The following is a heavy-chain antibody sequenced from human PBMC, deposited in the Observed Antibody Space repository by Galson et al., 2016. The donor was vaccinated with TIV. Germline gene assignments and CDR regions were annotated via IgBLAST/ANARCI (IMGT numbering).Heavy chain of an antibody. CDR1: GYPFTAYY. CDR3: AGGFNYGFDFYYGMDV. CDR2: INPNGDDT. Sequence: SVKVSCKASGYPFTAYYIHWVRQAPGQGPEWMGWINPNGDDTNYAQRLQARVSMTRDTSISTAYMELSRLRSDDTAVFFCAGGFNYGFDFYYGMDVWGQGTTVTVSS. J-gene: IGHJ6*02. D-gene: IGHD3-10*01. V-gene: IGHV1-2*02.